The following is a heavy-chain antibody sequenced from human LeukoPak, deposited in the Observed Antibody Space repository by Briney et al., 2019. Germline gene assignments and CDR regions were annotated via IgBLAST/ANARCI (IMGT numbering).Heavy chain of an antibody. CDR3: ARGIFYGGRNQYLWFDL. CDR1: GGPFRGFF. Sequence: PSETLSLTCAVYGGPFRGFFWSWIRQAPGKGLEWIGEISRSGSSNYNPSPKSRITISVDTSKSQFSLRLTSVTAADTAVYYCARGIFYGGRNQYLWFDLWGQGTLVTVSS. CDR2: ISRSGSS. J-gene: IGHJ5*02. V-gene: IGHV4-34*01. D-gene: IGHD4-23*01.